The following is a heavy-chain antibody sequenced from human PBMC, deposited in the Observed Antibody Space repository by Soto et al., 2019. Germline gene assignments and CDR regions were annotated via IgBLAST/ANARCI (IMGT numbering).Heavy chain of an antibody. CDR1: GFTFSSYA. V-gene: IGHV3-30-3*01. J-gene: IGHJ4*02. CDR3: ARVGYYYDSSGYPGY. CDR2: ISYDGSNK. Sequence: QVQLVESGGGVVQPGRSLRLSCAASGFTFSSYAMHWVRQAPGKGLEWVAVISYDGSNKYYADSVKGRFTISRDNSKNTLYLQMNSLRAEDTAVYYCARVGYYYDSSGYPGYWGQGTLVTVSS. D-gene: IGHD3-22*01.